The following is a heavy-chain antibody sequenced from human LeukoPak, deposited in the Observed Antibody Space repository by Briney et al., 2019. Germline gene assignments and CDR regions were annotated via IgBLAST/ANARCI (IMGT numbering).Heavy chain of an antibody. CDR1: GFTFSSYS. CDR3: TRDLMDYDVSTGLHHYYMDV. J-gene: IGHJ6*02. V-gene: IGHV3-74*01. CDR2: ISGDGRNI. Sequence: GGSLRLSCAAFGFTFSSYSMNWVRQDPRKGLVWVSRISGDGRNINYADSVRGRFTISRDNAKNTLYLQMNTLRVEDTAVYYCTRDLMDYDVSTGLHHYYMDVWGQGTTVTVSS. D-gene: IGHD3-9*01.